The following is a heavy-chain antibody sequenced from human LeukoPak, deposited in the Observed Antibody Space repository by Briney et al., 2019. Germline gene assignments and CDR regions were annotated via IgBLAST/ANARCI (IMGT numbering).Heavy chain of an antibody. V-gene: IGHV3-21*01. Sequence: PGGSLRLSCAASGFTFSSYSMNWVRQAPGKGLEWVSSITSGSTHIYYADSVKGRFTISRDNAQNSLYLQMDSLRAEDTAVYYCARSPGDYFNYWGQGTLVTVSS. CDR3: ARSPGDYFNY. J-gene: IGHJ4*02. CDR2: ITSGSTHI. CDR1: GFTFSSYS. D-gene: IGHD1-14*01.